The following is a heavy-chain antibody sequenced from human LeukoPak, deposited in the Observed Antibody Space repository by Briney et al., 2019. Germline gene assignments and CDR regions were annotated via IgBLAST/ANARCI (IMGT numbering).Heavy chain of an antibody. CDR2: ISGSGGST. CDR1: GFTFSSYA. J-gene: IGHJ4*02. D-gene: IGHD5-18*01. Sequence: GASLRFSCAASGFTFSSYAMSWVRQAPGKGLEWVSAISGSGGSTYYADSVKGRFTISRDNSKNTLYLQMNSLRAEDTAVYYCAKVPRGYSYGETDYWGQGTLVTVSS. V-gene: IGHV3-23*01. CDR3: AKVPRGYSYGETDY.